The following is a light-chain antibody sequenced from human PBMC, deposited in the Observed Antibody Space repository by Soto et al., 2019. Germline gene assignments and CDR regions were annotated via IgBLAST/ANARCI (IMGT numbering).Light chain of an antibody. Sequence: QSVLTQPPSASGSLGQSVTISRTGTSSDVGRYIYVSWYQQHPGKAPKIIMYEVSNRPSGVSNRFSGSKSGNTASLTISGLQAEDEADYYCSSYTSSSTLDVFGTGTKVTVL. CDR3: SSYTSSSTLDV. J-gene: IGLJ1*01. V-gene: IGLV2-14*01. CDR2: EVS. CDR1: SSDVGRYIY.